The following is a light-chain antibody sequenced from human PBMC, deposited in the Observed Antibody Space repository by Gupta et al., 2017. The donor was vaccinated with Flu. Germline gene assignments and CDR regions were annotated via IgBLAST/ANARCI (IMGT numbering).Light chain of an antibody. V-gene: IGLV3-19*01. CDR2: GKN. Sequence: SSELTQDPAVSVALGQTVTITCQGDSLRNYYASWYQQKPGQAPRLVVYGKNHRPSGIPDRFSGSTSGNTGSLTITGAQAEDEADYYCNSRDSTGDQRWFFGGGTKLTVL. J-gene: IGLJ3*02. CDR3: NSRDSTGDQRWF. CDR1: SLRNYY.